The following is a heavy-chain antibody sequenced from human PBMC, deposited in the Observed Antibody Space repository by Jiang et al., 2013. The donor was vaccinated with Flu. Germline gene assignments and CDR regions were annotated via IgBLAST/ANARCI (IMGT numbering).Heavy chain of an antibody. D-gene: IGHD6-25*01. CDR1: GFSLTTHGVG. Sequence: KPTQTLTLTCTFSGFSLTTHGVGVGWIRQPPGKALEWLALIYGDDDKRYNSSLNSRLTITKDTSNNQVVLTMTNMDPVDTATYYCAHRGGERAWFDPWGQGTLVTVSS. CDR3: AHRGGERAWFDP. CDR2: IYGDDDK. J-gene: IGHJ5*02. V-gene: IGHV2-5*02.